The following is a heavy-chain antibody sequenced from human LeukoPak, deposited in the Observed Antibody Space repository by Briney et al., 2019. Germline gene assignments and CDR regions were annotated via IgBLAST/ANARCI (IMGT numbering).Heavy chain of an antibody. CDR1: GGSISSGGYS. CDR3: ARAAVTSDAFDI. J-gene: IGHJ3*02. Sequence: PSETLSLTCIVSGGSISSGGYSWSWIRQPPGKGLEWIGYIYHSGSTYYNPSLKSRVTISVDRSKNQFSLKLSSVTAADTAVYYCARAAVTSDAFDIWGQGTMVTVSS. CDR2: IYHSGST. D-gene: IGHD4-17*01. V-gene: IGHV4-30-2*01.